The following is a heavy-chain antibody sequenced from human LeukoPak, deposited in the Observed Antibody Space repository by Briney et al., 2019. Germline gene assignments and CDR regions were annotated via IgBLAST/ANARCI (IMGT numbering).Heavy chain of an antibody. CDR2: IYYSGST. Sequence: GSLRLSCAASGFTFSNYAMSWIRQPPGKGLEWIGYIYYSGSTNYNPSLKSRVTISVDTSKNQFSLKLSSVTAADTAVYYCAKSPTGSNTWYGWFDPWGQGTLVTVSS. CDR1: GFTFSNYA. V-gene: IGHV4-59*01. D-gene: IGHD6-13*01. J-gene: IGHJ5*02. CDR3: AKSPTGSNTWYGWFDP.